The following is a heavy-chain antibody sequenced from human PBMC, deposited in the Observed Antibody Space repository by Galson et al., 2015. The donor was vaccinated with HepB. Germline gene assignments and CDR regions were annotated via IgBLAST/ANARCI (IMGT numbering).Heavy chain of an antibody. CDR1: GFTSRSYA. CDR3: ARDLFAGLVGDTFDV. V-gene: IGHV3-23*01. J-gene: IGHJ3*01. D-gene: IGHD3-16*01. Sequence: SLRLSCAASGFTSRSYAMSWVRQAPGKGLEWVSVISGGGDITVYADAVKGRFTISRDNSRDALFLQMSSLRVDDTAVYYCARDLFAGLVGDTFDVWGHGTTVAVSS. CDR2: ISGGGDIT.